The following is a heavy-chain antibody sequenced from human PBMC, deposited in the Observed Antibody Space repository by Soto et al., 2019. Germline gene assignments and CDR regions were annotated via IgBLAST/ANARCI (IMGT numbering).Heavy chain of an antibody. CDR1: GYTFTSYA. CDR3: ASSKGLNGDRGDAFDI. J-gene: IGHJ3*02. Sequence: ASVKVSCKASGYTFTSYAMHWVRQAPGQRLEWMGWINTGNGNTKYSQKFQGRVTITRDTSASTAYMELSSLRSEDTAVYYCASSKGLNGDRGDAFDIWGQGTMVTVSS. V-gene: IGHV1-3*04. D-gene: IGHD7-27*01. CDR2: INTGNGNT.